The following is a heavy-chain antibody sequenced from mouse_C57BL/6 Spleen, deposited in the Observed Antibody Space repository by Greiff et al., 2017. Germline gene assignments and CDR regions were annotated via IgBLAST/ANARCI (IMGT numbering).Heavy chain of an antibody. D-gene: IGHD1-1*01. V-gene: IGHV1-5*01. CDR1: GYTFTSYW. Sequence: EVQLQQSGPVLARPGASVKMSCKTSGYTFTSYWMNWVKQRPGQGLEWIGAIYPGNSDTSYTQKFKGKAKLTAVTSASTAYMELSSLTNEDSAVYYCTRGDGSSYIDYWGQGTTLTVSS. CDR3: TRGDGSSYIDY. J-gene: IGHJ2*01. CDR2: IYPGNSDT.